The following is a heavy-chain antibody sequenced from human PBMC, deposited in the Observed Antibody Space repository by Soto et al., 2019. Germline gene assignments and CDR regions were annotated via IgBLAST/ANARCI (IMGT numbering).Heavy chain of an antibody. D-gene: IGHD4-4*01. Sequence: QVQLQESGPGLVMPSGTLSLTCDVSVDSIITFWGWVRKPPGKGLEWIGEISHLGITKYNPSLKSRVTITVDMSKNQFSLKLTSVTAADTAVYYCARHSDYSLDYWGQGILVTVSS. CDR3: ARHSDYSLDY. V-gene: IGHV4-4*02. CDR1: VDSIITF. CDR2: ISHLGIT. J-gene: IGHJ4*02.